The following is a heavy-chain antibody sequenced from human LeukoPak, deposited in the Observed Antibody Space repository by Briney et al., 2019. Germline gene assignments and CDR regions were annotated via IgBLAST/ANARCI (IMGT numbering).Heavy chain of an antibody. CDR1: GGSISSGGYY. D-gene: IGHD3-10*01. V-gene: IGHV4-31*03. CDR2: IYYSGST. CDR3: ARGPVLLRADWFDP. Sequence: SETLSLTCTVSGGSISSGGYYWSWIRQHPGKGLEWIGYIYYSGSTYYNPSLKSRVTISVDTSKNQFSLKLSSVTAADTAVHYCARGPVLLRADWFDPWGQGTLVTVSS. J-gene: IGHJ5*02.